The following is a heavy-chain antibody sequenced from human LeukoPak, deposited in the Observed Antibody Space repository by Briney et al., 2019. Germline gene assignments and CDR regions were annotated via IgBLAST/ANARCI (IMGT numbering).Heavy chain of an antibody. Sequence: GGSLRLSCYLSGFRFGSYAMRWVRQPPGRGVEWVESIDDSGAKTFSADFVQGRLSRSRSNSNKPVFLQLNYLGIEDPSTFYWAVLLWGYYLAYWGRRTRVTLSS. V-gene: IGHV3-23*01. J-gene: IGHJ4*02. CDR3: AVLLWGYYLAY. D-gene: IGHD2-15*01. CDR2: IDDSGAKT. CDR1: GFRFGSYA.